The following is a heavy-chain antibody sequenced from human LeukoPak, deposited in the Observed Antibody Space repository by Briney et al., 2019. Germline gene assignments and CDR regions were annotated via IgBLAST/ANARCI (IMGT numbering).Heavy chain of an antibody. CDR1: GFTVSSNY. J-gene: IGHJ4*02. Sequence: PGGSLRLSCAASGFTVSSNYMSWVRQAPGKGLEWVSVIYSGGSTYYADSVKGRFTISRDNSKNTLYLQMNSLRAEDTAVYYCARDSGGNYYDSSGYYFYWGQGTLVTVSS. CDR2: IYSGGST. CDR3: ARDSGGNYYDSSGYYFY. V-gene: IGHV3-66*02. D-gene: IGHD3-22*01.